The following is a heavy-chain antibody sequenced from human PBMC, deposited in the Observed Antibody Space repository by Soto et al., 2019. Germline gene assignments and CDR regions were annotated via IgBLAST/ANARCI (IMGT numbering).Heavy chain of an antibody. CDR3: VRKPPSGRHSGMEV. CDR2: IYNDGTT. V-gene: IGHV3-53*01. D-gene: IGHD3-10*01. CDR1: GLGVMNNY. J-gene: IGHJ6*02. Sequence: GSLRRSCTAYGLGVMNNYSILVRQAPGMGLECVSVIYNDGTTYYADSVKGRFTLSRDTSKNTLSLQMDSLRAEDTAVYYCVRKPPSGRHSGMEVWGQGTTVTVYS.